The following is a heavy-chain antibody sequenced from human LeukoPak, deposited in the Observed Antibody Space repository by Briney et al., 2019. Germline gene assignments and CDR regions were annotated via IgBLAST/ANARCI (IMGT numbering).Heavy chain of an antibody. CDR2: IYYSGST. CDR3: ASSIAEDAFDI. J-gene: IGHJ3*02. V-gene: IGHV4-59*08. D-gene: IGHD2/OR15-2a*01. CDR1: GGSISSYY. Sequence: SETLSLTCTVSGGSISSYYWSWIRQPPGKGLEWIGYIYYSGSTNYNPSLKSRVTISVDTSKNQFSLKLSSVTAAGTAVYYCASSIAEDAFDIWGQGTMVTVSS.